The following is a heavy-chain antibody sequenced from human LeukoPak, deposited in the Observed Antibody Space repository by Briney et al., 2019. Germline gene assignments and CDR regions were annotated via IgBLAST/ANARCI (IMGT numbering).Heavy chain of an antibody. CDR1: GGSFSGYY. Sequence: SETLSLTCAVYGGSFSGYYWSWIRQPPGKGLEWIGEINHSGSTNYNPSLKSRVTISVDTSKNQFSLKLSSVTAADTAVYYCARGASNRYYDSSGARWFDPWGQGTLVTVSS. D-gene: IGHD3-22*01. CDR2: INHSGST. J-gene: IGHJ5*02. V-gene: IGHV4-34*01. CDR3: ARGASNRYYDSSGARWFDP.